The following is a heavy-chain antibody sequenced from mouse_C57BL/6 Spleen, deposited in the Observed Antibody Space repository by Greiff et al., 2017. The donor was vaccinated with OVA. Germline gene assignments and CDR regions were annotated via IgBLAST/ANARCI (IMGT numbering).Heavy chain of an antibody. D-gene: IGHD2-12*01. V-gene: IGHV14-3*01. J-gene: IGHJ3*01. CDR1: GFNIKNTY. CDR3: PVFLYDHEGFAY. CDR2: IDPAHGTT. Sequence: VQLQQSVAELVRPGASVKLSCTASGFNIKNTYMHWVKQRPEQGLEWLGRIDPAHGTTKYAPKFQGKATITADTSSNTAYLQLSSLTSEDTAIYYCPVFLYDHEGFAYWGQGTLVTVSA.